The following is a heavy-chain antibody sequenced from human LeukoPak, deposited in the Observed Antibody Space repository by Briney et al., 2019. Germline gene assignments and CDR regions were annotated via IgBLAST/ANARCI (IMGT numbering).Heavy chain of an antibody. V-gene: IGHV3-23*01. D-gene: IGHD1-26*01. Sequence: GGSLRLSCAASRCTFSSFAMSWVRQAPGKGLEWVSTISGSGGITYYADSVKGRFTFSRDNSRSTLYLQMNSLRAEDTAVYYCARTIVGASFDYWGQGTLVTVSS. J-gene: IGHJ4*02. CDR3: ARTIVGASFDY. CDR2: ISGSGGIT. CDR1: RCTFSSFA.